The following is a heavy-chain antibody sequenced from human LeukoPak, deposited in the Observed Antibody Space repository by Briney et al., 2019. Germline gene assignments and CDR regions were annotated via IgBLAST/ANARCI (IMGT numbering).Heavy chain of an antibody. Sequence: SETLSLTCTVSGGSISSSSYYWGWIRQPPGKGLEWIGRIYYSGSTYYNPSLKSRVTISVDTSKNQFSLKLSSVTAADTAVYYCARDAYYYDSSGYPFDYWGQGTLVTVSS. J-gene: IGHJ4*02. D-gene: IGHD3-22*01. CDR1: GGSISSSSYY. CDR3: ARDAYYYDSSGYPFDY. CDR2: IYYSGST. V-gene: IGHV4-39*07.